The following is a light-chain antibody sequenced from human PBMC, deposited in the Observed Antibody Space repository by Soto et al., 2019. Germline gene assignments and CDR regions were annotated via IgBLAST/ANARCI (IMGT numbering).Light chain of an antibody. CDR1: SCYVGRYNY. CDR3: SSFTTSSTFV. Sequence: SSSVAWIPTSATRSSCYVGRYNYVSWFQQHPCKVPKLIIYDVNNWPSGVSDRFSGSKSGNTASLTISGLQPEDEADYYCSSFTTSSTFVFGTGT. J-gene: IGLJ1*01. V-gene: IGLV2-14*03. CDR2: DVN.